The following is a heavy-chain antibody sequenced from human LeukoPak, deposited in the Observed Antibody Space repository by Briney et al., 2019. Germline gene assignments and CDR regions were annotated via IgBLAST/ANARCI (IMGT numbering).Heavy chain of an antibody. D-gene: IGHD6-19*01. V-gene: IGHV1-18*01. J-gene: IGHJ5*02. CDR3: ARESGGSGWPYNWFDP. Sequence: PGASVKVSCKASGYTFTSYGISWVRQAPGQGLEGMGWISAYNGNTNYAQKLQGRVTMTTDTSTSTAYMELRSLRSDDTAVYYCARESGGSGWPYNWFDPWGQGTLVTVSS. CDR1: GYTFTSYG. CDR2: ISAYNGNT.